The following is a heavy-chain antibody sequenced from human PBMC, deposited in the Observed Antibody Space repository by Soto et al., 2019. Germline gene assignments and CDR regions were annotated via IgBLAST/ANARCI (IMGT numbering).Heavy chain of an antibody. Sequence: GGSLRLSCAASGFTFSSYAMSWVRQAPGKGLEWVSAISGSGGSTYYADSVKGRFTISRDNSKNTLYLQMNSLRAEDTAVYYCAKDPQVLRYFDWLSPAHYAMDVWGQGTMVTFSS. CDR2: ISGSGGST. D-gene: IGHD3-9*01. J-gene: IGHJ6*02. CDR3: AKDPQVLRYFDWLSPAHYAMDV. V-gene: IGHV3-23*01. CDR1: GFTFSSYA.